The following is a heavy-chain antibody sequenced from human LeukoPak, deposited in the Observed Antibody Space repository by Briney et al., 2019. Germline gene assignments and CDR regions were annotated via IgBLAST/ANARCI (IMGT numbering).Heavy chain of an antibody. D-gene: IGHD6-19*01. CDR3: ASSAVAGTEDY. V-gene: IGHV3-21*01. Sequence: GGSLRLSCAASGFTVSSNYMSWVRQAPGKGLEWVSSISSSSSYIYYADSVKGRFTISRDNAKNSLYLQMNSLRAEDTAVYYCASSAVAGTEDYWGQGTLVTVSS. J-gene: IGHJ4*02. CDR2: ISSSSSYI. CDR1: GFTVSSNY.